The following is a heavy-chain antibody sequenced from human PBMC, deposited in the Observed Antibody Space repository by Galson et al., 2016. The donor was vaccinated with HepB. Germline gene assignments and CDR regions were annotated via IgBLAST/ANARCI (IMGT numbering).Heavy chain of an antibody. D-gene: IGHD4-17*01. J-gene: IGHJ6*02. Sequence: QSGAEVKKPGESLKISCKGSGYNFATYWIGWVRQMPGKGLEWMAIMHVADSHTKYSPSFQGQVSISADKSISTAYIRGSSLQASDTAIYYCAGAVNGDFRWGVWGQGTTVTVSS. CDR1: GYNFATYW. CDR3: AGAVNGDFRWGV. V-gene: IGHV5-51*01. CDR2: MHVADSHT.